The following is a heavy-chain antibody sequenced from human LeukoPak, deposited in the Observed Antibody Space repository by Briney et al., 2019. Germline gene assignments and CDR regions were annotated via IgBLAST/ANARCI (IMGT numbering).Heavy chain of an antibody. D-gene: IGHD2-15*01. CDR3: ARDRLYCSGGSCYSSWFDP. J-gene: IGHJ5*02. CDR2: ISAYNGNT. CDR1: GYTFTSYG. V-gene: IGHV1-18*01. Sequence: ASVKVSCKASGYTFTSYGISWVRQAPGQGLEWMGWISAYNGNTNYAQKLQGRVTMTTDTSTSTAYMELRSLRSDDTAVYYCARDRLYCSGGSCYSSWFDPRGQGTLVTVSS.